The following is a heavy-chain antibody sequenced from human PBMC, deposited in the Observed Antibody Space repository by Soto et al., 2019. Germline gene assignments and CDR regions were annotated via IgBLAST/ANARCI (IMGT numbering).Heavy chain of an antibody. CDR1: GFTFSSYA. CDR3: AFTSGSGSYYFDY. J-gene: IGHJ4*02. CDR2: ISGGGETT. D-gene: IGHD3-10*01. Sequence: EVQLLESGGGLVQPGGSLRLSCAASGFTFSSYAMWWVRQAPGKGLECVSAISGGGETTYYADSVKGRFTISRDNSKNTLYLQMHRLRAEDTAVYYCAFTSGSGSYYFDYWGQGTLVTVSS. V-gene: IGHV3-23*01.